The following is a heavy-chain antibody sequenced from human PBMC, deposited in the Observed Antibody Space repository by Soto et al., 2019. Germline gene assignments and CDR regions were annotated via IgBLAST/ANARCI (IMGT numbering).Heavy chain of an antibody. CDR3: LRDIFGVVIFDS. CDR2: ISTHGRNT. J-gene: IGHJ4*02. Sequence: LRLSCSASGFSFSDSAMHWARQAPGKRLEYVSAISTHGRNTYYADSVKGRFTISRDNSKNTVHLQMSSLRAEDTAVYYCLRDIFGVVIFDSWGQGTPVTVSS. D-gene: IGHD3-3*01. V-gene: IGHV3-64D*06. CDR1: GFSFSDSA.